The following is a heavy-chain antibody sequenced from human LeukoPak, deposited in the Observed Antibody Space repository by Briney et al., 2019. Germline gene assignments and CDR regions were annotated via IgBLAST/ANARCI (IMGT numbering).Heavy chain of an antibody. D-gene: IGHD2-2*01. V-gene: IGHV5-51*01. CDR1: GYSFTSYW. J-gene: IGHJ5*02. Sequence: GESLKISCKGSGYSFTSYWIGWVRQMPGKGLEWMGIIYPGDSDTRYSPSFQGQVTISADKSISTAYLQWSSLKASDTAMYHCARLYCSSTSCYDNNWFDPWGQGTLVTVSS. CDR3: ARLYCSSTSCYDNNWFDP. CDR2: IYPGDSDT.